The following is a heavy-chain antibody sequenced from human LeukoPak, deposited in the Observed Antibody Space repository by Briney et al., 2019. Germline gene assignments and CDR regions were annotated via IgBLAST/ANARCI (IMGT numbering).Heavy chain of an antibody. V-gene: IGHV3-7*01. Sequence: GGSLRLSCAASGFTFSSYMMTWVRQAPGKGLEWVANIKPDGGEKFYVDSVRGRFTISRDNAKNSLYRQMNSLRAEDTAVYDCASGSRWSGILEYWGQGTLVIVCS. CDR2: IKPDGGEK. D-gene: IGHD3-3*01. CDR1: GFTFSSYM. J-gene: IGHJ4*02. CDR3: ASGSRWSGILEY.